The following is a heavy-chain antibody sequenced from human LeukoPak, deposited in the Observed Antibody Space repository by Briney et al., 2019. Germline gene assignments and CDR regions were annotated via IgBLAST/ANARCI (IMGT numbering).Heavy chain of an antibody. D-gene: IGHD2-2*03. CDR1: GFTFSSYA. V-gene: IGHV3-23*01. J-gene: IGHJ4*02. CDR3: AKTRSLDIVVVPAATKRRLLIDYYFDY. CDR2: ISGSGGST. Sequence: GGSLRLSCAASGFTFSSYAMSWVRQAPGKGLEWVSAISGSGGSTYYADSVKGRFTISRDNSKNTLYLQMNSLRAEDTAVYYCAKTRSLDIVVVPAATKRRLLIDYYFDYWGQGTLVTVSS.